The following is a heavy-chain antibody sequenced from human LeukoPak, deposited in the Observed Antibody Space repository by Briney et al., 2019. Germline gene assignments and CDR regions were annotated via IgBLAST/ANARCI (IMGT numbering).Heavy chain of an antibody. J-gene: IGHJ6*02. CDR3: ARDRSWSSSGAYYYGMDV. CDR2: IYYSGST. CDR1: GGPVSSSTYY. Sequence: SSETLSLTCTVSGGPVSSSTYYGSWIRQPPGKGLEWIGYIYYSGSTNYNPSLKSRVTISLDTSKNQFSLKLSSVTAADTAVYYCARDRSWSSSGAYYYGMDVWGQGTTVTVSS. V-gene: IGHV4-61*01. D-gene: IGHD6-6*01.